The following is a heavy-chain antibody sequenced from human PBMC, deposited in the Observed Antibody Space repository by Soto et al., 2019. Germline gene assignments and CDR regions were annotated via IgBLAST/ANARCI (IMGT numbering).Heavy chain of an antibody. J-gene: IGHJ4*02. V-gene: IGHV2-5*01. CDR2: IYWNDDK. D-gene: IGHD3-3*01. CDR3: AHGRTGAPYYDFWSGYYDYFDY. Sequence: SGPTLVKPTQTLTLTCTFSGFSLSTSGVGVGWIRQPPGKALEWLALIYWNDDKRYSPSLKSRLTITKDTSKNQVVLTMTNMDPVDTATYYCAHGRTGAPYYDFWSGYYDYFDYWGQGTLVTVSS. CDR1: GFSLSTSGVG.